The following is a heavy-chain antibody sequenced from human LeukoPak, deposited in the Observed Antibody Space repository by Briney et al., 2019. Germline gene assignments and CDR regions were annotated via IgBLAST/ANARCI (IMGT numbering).Heavy chain of an antibody. V-gene: IGHV4-4*02. Sequence: PSETLSLTCAVSGGSISSSNWWSWVRQPPGKGLEWIGEVDHSGSTKYNPALKSRVTISVDTSKNQFSLKLSSVTAADTAVYYCARGAYTYYFDYWGQGTLVTVSS. CDR2: VDHSGST. D-gene: IGHD4-11*01. CDR3: ARGAYTYYFDY. J-gene: IGHJ4*02. CDR1: GGSISSSNW.